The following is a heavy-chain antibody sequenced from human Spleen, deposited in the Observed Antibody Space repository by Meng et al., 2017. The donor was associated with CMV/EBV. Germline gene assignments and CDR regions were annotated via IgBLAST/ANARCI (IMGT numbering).Heavy chain of an antibody. CDR2: ISSSGSII. CDR3: ARDFSAAHNWLNS. V-gene: IGHV3-11*04. D-gene: IGHD1-26*01. Sequence: ADSGFTFSDYYMTWIRQAPGKGMEWLSHISSSGSIIYYAVSVKGRFTISRDNAKESLYLQMNSLRAEDTAVYYCARDFSAAHNWLNSWGQGTLVTVSS. CDR1: GFTFSDYY. J-gene: IGHJ5*01.